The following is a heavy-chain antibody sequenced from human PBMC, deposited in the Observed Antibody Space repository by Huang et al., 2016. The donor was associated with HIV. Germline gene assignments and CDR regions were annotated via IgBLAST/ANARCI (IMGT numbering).Heavy chain of an antibody. D-gene: IGHD6-19*01. CDR1: GGSLHGYY. Sequence: QVQLYQWGAGPLRPSETLSLTCGVSGGSLHGYYWNWLRQSPGRGLEWIGEVNHGGSTKSHPSLKCRVTISVDTSKIQFSLNLTSVTATDTADYYCATSRSGSGWFLDIWGRGTLVSVS. CDR3: ATSRSGSGWFLDI. J-gene: IGHJ2*01. V-gene: IGHV4-34*01. CDR2: VNHGGST.